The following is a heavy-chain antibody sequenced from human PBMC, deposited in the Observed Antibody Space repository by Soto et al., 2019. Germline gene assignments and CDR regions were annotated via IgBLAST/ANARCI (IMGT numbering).Heavy chain of an antibody. CDR2: ISHSGAT. CDR3: ARGNHYYGMDV. V-gene: IGHV4-34*01. Sequence: LSLTCAVYGGSFTDYYWTWIRQPPGKGLEWIGEISHSGATNYNPSLKSRVTISEDTSKNQVYLKVTSVTAADTAVFYCARGNHYYGMDVWGQGTTVTVSS. CDR1: GGSFTDYY. J-gene: IGHJ6*02.